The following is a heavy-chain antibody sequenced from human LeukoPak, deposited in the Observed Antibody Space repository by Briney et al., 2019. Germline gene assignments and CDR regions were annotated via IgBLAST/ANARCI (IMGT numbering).Heavy chain of an antibody. CDR2: IYTSGSN. D-gene: IGHD3-16*02. Sequence: SETLSLTCTVSGVPISRYYWNWIRQSAGKGLEWIGRIYTSGSNNYNPSVKSRVTMSVDTSQNQFSLKLTSVTAADTAVYYCAGVKVWGSYQTAFDYWGRGTLVTVSS. CDR1: GVPISRYY. J-gene: IGHJ4*02. V-gene: IGHV4-4*07. CDR3: AGVKVWGSYQTAFDY.